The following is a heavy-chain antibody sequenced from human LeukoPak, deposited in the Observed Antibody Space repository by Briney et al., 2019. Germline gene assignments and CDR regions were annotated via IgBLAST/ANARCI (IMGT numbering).Heavy chain of an antibody. CDR1: GGSISSYY. CDR3: ARDRYGDYVPYYFDY. Sequence: PSETLSLTCTVSGGSISSYYWSWIRQPPGKGLEWIGYIYYSGSTNYNPSLKSRVTISVDTSKNQFSLKLSSVTAADTAVYYCARDRYGDYVPYYFDYWGQGTLVTVSS. CDR2: IYYSGST. J-gene: IGHJ4*02. V-gene: IGHV4-59*01. D-gene: IGHD4-17*01.